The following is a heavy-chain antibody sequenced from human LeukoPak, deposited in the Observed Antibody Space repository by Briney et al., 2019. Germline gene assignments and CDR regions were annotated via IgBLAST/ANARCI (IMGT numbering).Heavy chain of an antibody. D-gene: IGHD2-2*01. J-gene: IGHJ6*02. V-gene: IGHV4-34*01. Sequence: SETLSLTCAVYGGSFSGYYWSWIRQPPGKGLEWIGEINHSGSTNYNPSLKSRVTISVDTSKNQFSLKLSSVTAADTAVYYCASGPGYCSSTSCPSYYYYYGMDVWGQGTTVTVSS. CDR3: ASGPGYCSSTSCPSYYYYYGMDV. CDR2: INHSGST. CDR1: GGSFSGYY.